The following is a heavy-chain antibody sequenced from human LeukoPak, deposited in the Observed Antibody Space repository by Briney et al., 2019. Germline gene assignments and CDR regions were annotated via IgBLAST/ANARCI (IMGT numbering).Heavy chain of an antibody. CDR1: GYTFTSYG. D-gene: IGHD5-12*01. CDR2: ISAYNGNT. Sequence: ASVKVSCKASGYTFTSYGISWVRQAPGQGLEWMGWISAYNGNTNYAQKLQGRVTMTTDTSTSTAYMELRSLRSDDTAVYYCARDLLFGPGGYDYRARYYFDYWGQGTLVTVSS. J-gene: IGHJ4*02. CDR3: ARDLLFGPGGYDYRARYYFDY. V-gene: IGHV1-18*01.